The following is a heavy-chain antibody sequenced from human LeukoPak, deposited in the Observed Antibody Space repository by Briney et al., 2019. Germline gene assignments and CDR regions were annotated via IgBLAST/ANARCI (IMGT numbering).Heavy chain of an antibody. Sequence: VASVKVSCKASGGTFSSYAISWVRQAPGQGVEWMGGIFPIFGTANYAQKFQGRVTITADESTSTAYMELSSLRSEDTAVYYCARTRTDGYYYYGMDVWGQGTTVTVSS. J-gene: IGHJ6*02. V-gene: IGHV1-69*13. CDR3: ARTRTDGYYYYGMDV. CDR1: GGTFSSYA. CDR2: IFPIFGTA.